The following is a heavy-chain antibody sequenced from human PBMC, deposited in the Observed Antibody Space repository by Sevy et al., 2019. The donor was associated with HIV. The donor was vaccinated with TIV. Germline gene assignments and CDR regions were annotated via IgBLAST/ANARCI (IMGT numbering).Heavy chain of an antibody. CDR1: GFTFGTYT. V-gene: IGHV3-23*01. J-gene: IGHJ6*02. Sequence: GGSLRLSCAASGFTFGTYTMNWVRQAPGKGLDWVSSISGSAGTTYYADSVQGRFTISRDNSKNTVYLQMNSLRVEDTAKYYCAKGDSTFYGMDVWGQGTTVTVSS. D-gene: IGHD6-13*01. CDR3: AKGDSTFYGMDV. CDR2: ISGSAGTT.